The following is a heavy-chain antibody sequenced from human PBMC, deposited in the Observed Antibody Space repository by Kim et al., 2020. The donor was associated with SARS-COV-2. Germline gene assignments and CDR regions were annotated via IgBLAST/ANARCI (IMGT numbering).Heavy chain of an antibody. CDR2: LYFRGNT. CDR3: ARMPRIGSPNY. CDR1: GGSISSPTYY. V-gene: IGHV4-39*06. Sequence: SETLSLTCSISGGSISSPTYYWTWIRQPPGKGLEWLGTLYFRGNTYFNPSLNNRVTVSLDTSKNYFALKLRSVTAADTAVYYCARMPRIGSPNYWGQG. D-gene: IGHD2-15*01. J-gene: IGHJ4*02.